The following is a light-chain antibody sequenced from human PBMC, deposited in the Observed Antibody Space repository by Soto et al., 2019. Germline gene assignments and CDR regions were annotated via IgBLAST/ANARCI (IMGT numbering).Light chain of an antibody. CDR1: QSVTNNY. Sequence: EIVLTQSPDTLSLSPGDSGTLSCRASQSVTNNYVAWYQQKPGQAPRLLIYDASSRATGIPDRFSGSGSGTDFTLTITRLEPEDFAVYYCQQCAFSPRTFGQGTRLEMK. J-gene: IGKJ2*01. CDR2: DAS. CDR3: QQCAFSPRT. V-gene: IGKV3-20*01.